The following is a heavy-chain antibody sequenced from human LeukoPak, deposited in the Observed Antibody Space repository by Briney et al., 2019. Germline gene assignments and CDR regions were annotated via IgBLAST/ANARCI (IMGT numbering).Heavy chain of an antibody. V-gene: IGHV4-34*01. CDR3: ARGGRLRSITFDY. CDR2: INHSGST. Sequence: SETLSLTCAVYGGSFSGYYWSWIRQPPGKGLEWIGEINHSGSTNYNPSLKSRVTISVDTSKNQFSLTLSSVAAADTAVYYCARGGRLRSITFDYWGQGTLVTVSS. D-gene: IGHD4-17*01. CDR1: GGSFSGYY. J-gene: IGHJ4*02.